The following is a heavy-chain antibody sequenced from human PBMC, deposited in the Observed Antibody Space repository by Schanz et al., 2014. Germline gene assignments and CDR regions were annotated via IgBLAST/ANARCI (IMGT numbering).Heavy chain of an antibody. CDR3: AREQIMAAAALVDY. V-gene: IGHV3-11*05. CDR1: GFTFSDYY. CDR2: ISGTTTYT. D-gene: IGHD6-13*01. J-gene: IGHJ4*03. Sequence: QVPLVESGGGLVKPGGSLRLSCAASGFTFSDYYMSWIRQAPGKGLEWVSYISGTTTYTNYADSVKGRFPISRDDAKNSLYPQMNSLRAEDTAVDYCAREQIMAAAALVDYWGQGTTVTVSS.